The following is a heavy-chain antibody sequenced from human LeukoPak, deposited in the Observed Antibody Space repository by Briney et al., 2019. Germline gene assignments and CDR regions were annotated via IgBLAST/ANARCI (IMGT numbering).Heavy chain of an antibody. D-gene: IGHD3-10*01. CDR3: ARRGGSGRSFDY. J-gene: IGHJ4*02. CDR2: IYSSGST. CDR1: GGSLSSSSYY. Sequence: SETLSLTCTVSGGSLSSSSYYWGWIRQPPGKGLGWIGSIYSSGSTYYNPSLKSRVTISVDTSKNQFSLSLSSVPASDTAVYYCARRGGSGRSFDYWGQGTLVTVSS. V-gene: IGHV4-39*01.